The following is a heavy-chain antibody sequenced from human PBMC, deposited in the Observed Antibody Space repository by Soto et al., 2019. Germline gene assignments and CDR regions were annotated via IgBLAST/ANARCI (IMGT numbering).Heavy chain of an antibody. D-gene: IGHD1-7*01. CDR2: IYYSGST. J-gene: IGHJ6*02. CDR3: ARAAGTTVGGTYYHYGMDV. V-gene: IGHV4-30-4*01. CDR1: VGSISTGDYY. Sequence: PSETLCVSCTISVGSISTGDYYWSWIRQPPGKGLEWIGYIYYSGSTYYNPSLKSRVTISVDTSKPQFSLKLSSVTAADTAVYYCARAAGTTVGGTYYHYGMDVWGQGTTVTVSS.